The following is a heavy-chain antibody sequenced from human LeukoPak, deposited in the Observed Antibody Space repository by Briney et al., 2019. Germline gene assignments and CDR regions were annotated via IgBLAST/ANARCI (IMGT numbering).Heavy chain of an antibody. J-gene: IGHJ4*02. CDR2: ISWDGGST. CDR3: YGSGSRSVDFDY. CDR1: GVTFDDYT. V-gene: IGHV3-43*01. Sequence: GGSLRLSCAASGVTFDDYTMHWVRQAPGKGLEWVSLISWDGGSTYYADSVKGRFTISRDNSKNSLYLQMNSLRTEDTALYYCYGSGSRSVDFDYWGQGTLVTVSS. D-gene: IGHD3-10*01.